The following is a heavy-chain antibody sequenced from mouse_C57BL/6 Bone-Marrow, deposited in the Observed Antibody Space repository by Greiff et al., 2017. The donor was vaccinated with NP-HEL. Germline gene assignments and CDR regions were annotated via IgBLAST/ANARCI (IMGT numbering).Heavy chain of an antibody. CDR1: GYTFTSYW. Sequence: QVQLQQPGAELVMPGASVKLSCKASGYTFTSYWMHWVTQRPGQGLEWIGEIDPSDSYTNYNQKFKGKSTLTVDKSSSTAYMQLSSLTSEDSAVYYCAVATDFDYWGQGTTLTVSS. J-gene: IGHJ2*01. V-gene: IGHV1-69*01. D-gene: IGHD1-1*01. CDR2: IDPSDSYT. CDR3: AVATDFDY.